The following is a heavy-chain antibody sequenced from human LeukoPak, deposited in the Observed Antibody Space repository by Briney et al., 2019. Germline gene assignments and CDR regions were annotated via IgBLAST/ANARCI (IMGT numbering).Heavy chain of an antibody. CDR2: ISGSGGST. D-gene: IGHD4-17*01. CDR3: AKDESYGDYVDY. Sequence: TGGSLRLSCAASGFTFSSYAMSWVRQAPGKGLVWVSAISGSGGSTYYADSVKGRFTISRDNSKNTLYLQMNSLRAEDTAVYYCAKDESYGDYVDYWGQGTLVTVSS. J-gene: IGHJ4*02. CDR1: GFTFSSYA. V-gene: IGHV3-23*01.